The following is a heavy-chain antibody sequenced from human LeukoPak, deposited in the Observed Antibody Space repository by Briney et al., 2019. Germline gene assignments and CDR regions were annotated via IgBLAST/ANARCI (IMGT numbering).Heavy chain of an antibody. CDR1: GGSISSSSYY. CDR3: ARHRYYYRSGSYYGAPYYMDV. Sequence: PSETLSLTCTVSGGSISSSSYYWGRIRQPPGKGLEWIGSIYYSGSTYYNPSLKSRVTISVDTSKNQFSLKLSSVTAADTAVYYCARHRYYYRSGSYYGAPYYMDVWGKGTTVTISS. J-gene: IGHJ6*03. D-gene: IGHD3-10*01. V-gene: IGHV4-39*01. CDR2: IYYSGST.